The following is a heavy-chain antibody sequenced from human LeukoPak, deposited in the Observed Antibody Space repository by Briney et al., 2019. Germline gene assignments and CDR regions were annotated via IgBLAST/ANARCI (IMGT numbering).Heavy chain of an antibody. CDR2: ISGSGGST. V-gene: IGHV3-23*01. CDR3: AKIAARGYYFDY. D-gene: IGHD6-6*01. CDR1: GFTFSSYA. J-gene: IGHJ4*02. Sequence: GGSLRLSCAASGFTFSSYAMSWVRQAPGKGLEWVSAISGSGGSTYYADSVKGRFTISRDNSRNTLYLQMNSLGAEDTAVYYCAKIAARGYYFDYWGQGTLVTVSS.